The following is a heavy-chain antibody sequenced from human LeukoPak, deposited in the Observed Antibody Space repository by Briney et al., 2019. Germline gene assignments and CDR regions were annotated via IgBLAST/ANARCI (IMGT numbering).Heavy chain of an antibody. V-gene: IGHV4-39*07. J-gene: IGHJ5*02. D-gene: IGHD3-10*01. CDR2: IYYSGST. Sequence: ASQTLSLTCTVSGGSISSGDYYWSWIRQPPGKGLEWIGSIYYSGSTYYNPSLKSRVTISVDTSKNQFSLKLSSVTAADTAVYYCARDSDRGVISGWFDPWGQGTLVTVSS. CDR1: GGSISSGDYY. CDR3: ARDSDRGVISGWFDP.